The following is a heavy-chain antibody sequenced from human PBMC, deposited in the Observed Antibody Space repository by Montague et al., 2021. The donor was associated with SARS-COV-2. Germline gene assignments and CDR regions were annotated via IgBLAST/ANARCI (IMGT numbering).Heavy chain of an antibody. CDR1: GGSISGYY. CDR2: FDHSGDT. V-gene: IGHV4-59*01. Sequence: SETLSLTCSVSGGSISGYYWSWIRQPPGKGLEWIGNFDHSGDTKYNPSLKSRATISVDTSKNHFAPRLSSVTAADTAVYYCAREFRIELWQTNWYFGLWGRGTLVTVSS. D-gene: IGHD3-16*01. J-gene: IGHJ2*01. CDR3: AREFRIELWQTNWYFGL.